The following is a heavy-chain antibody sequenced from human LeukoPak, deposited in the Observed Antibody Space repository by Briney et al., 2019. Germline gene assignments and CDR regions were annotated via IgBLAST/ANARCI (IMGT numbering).Heavy chain of an antibody. V-gene: IGHV4-59*01. Sequence: KPSETLSLTCTVSGGSISGYYWSWIRQPPGKGLEWIGYIFYSGSTNYNPPLKSRVTISVDTSKNQFSLKLSSVTAADTAVYYCARGEWDLLFDYWGQGTLVTVSS. J-gene: IGHJ4*02. D-gene: IGHD1-26*01. CDR2: IFYSGST. CDR3: ARGEWDLLFDY. CDR1: GGSISGYY.